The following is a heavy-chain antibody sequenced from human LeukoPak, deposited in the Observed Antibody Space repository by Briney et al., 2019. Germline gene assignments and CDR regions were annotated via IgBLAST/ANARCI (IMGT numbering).Heavy chain of an antibody. J-gene: IGHJ4*02. Sequence: GGSLRLSCAASGFTFSSYAMSWVGQAPGDGVEWVSAISGSGGSTYYADSVKGRFTISRDNSKNTLYLQMNSLRAEDTAVYYCAIHTVEMATIGYWGQGTLVTVSS. V-gene: IGHV3-23*01. CDR2: ISGSGGST. D-gene: IGHD5-12*01. CDR1: GFTFSSYA. CDR3: AIHTVEMATIGY.